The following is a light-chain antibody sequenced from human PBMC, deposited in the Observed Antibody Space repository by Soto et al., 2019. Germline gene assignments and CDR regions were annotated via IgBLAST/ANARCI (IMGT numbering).Light chain of an antibody. CDR1: SGHSSYA. V-gene: IGLV4-69*01. Sequence: QPVLTQSPSASASLGASVKLTCTLSSGHSSYAIAWHQQQPEKGPRYLIKLNSDGSHSKGDGIPDRFSGSSSGAERYLTISSLQSEDEADYYCQTWGTGVLVFGGGTKLTVL. J-gene: IGLJ2*01. CDR3: QTWGTGVLV. CDR2: LNSDGSH.